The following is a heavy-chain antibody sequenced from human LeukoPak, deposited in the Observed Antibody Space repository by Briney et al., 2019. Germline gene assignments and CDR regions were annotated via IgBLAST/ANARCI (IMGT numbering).Heavy chain of an antibody. J-gene: IGHJ4*02. D-gene: IGHD3-22*01. CDR2: IIPIFGTA. V-gene: IGHV1-69*05. Sequence: GASVKVSCKASRGTFSSYAISWVRQAPGQGLEWMGRIIPIFGTANYAQKFQGRVTITTDESTSTAYMELSSLRSEDTAVYYCARLIYDSSGYYFDYWGQGTLVTVSS. CDR1: RGTFSSYA. CDR3: ARLIYDSSGYYFDY.